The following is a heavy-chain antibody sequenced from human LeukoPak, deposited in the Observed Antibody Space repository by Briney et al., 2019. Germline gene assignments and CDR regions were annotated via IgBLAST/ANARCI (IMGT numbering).Heavy chain of an antibody. CDR3: ARYDYYGSGSPDY. J-gene: IGHJ4*01. D-gene: IGHD3-10*01. CDR1: GGSISTTSYY. CDR2: IYYSGST. Sequence: SETLSLTCIVSGGSISTTSYYWGWIRQPPGKGLEWIGSIYYSGSTYYTPSLKSRVTISVDTSKSQFSLKLTSVTAADTAVYYCARYDYYGSGSPDYWGQGTLVTVSS. V-gene: IGHV4-39*01.